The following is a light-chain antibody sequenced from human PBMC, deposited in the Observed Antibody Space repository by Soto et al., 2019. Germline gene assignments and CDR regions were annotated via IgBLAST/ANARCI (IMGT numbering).Light chain of an antibody. J-gene: IGKJ2*01. V-gene: IGKV1-39*01. CDR2: GAS. CDR3: QQSYSMSYT. CDR1: QSISIY. Sequence: DIQMAQSPSSLSASVGDRVTITCRASQSISIYLNWYQQKPGKAPKLLIYGASNLQFGVPSRFSGSGSGTDFTLPISSLQPEDFTTYYCQQSYSMSYTFGQGTKLEIK.